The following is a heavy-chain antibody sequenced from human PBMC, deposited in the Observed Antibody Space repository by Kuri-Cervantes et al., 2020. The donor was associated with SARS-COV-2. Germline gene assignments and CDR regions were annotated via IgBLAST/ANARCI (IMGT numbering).Heavy chain of an antibody. CDR2: INHSGST. Sequence: SETLSLTCAVYGGSFSGYYWSWIRQPPGKGLEWIGEINHSGSTNYNPSLKSRATLSVDMPRNQFSLKISSVAAADTAVYYCAKAPRSGVFGWSDFDYWGQGTLVTVSS. CDR1: GGSFSGYY. J-gene: IGHJ4*02. V-gene: IGHV4-34*01. CDR3: AKAPRSGVFGWSDFDY. D-gene: IGHD3-9*01.